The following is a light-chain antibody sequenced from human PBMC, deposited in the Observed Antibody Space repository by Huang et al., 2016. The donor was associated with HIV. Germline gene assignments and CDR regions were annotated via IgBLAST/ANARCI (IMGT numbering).Light chain of an antibody. V-gene: IGKV3-11*01. Sequence: EIVLTQSPATLSLSPGERATLSCRASQSVRNYLAWYKQKPGQAPRLLIYDASNRATGTPARFSGSGSGTDFTLTISSLEPEDFAVYYCQQRSDWPPWTFGQGTKVEIK. CDR1: QSVRNY. CDR3: QQRSDWPPWT. J-gene: IGKJ1*01. CDR2: DAS.